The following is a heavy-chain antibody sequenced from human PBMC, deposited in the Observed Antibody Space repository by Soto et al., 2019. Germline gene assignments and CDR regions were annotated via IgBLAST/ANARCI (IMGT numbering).Heavy chain of an antibody. V-gene: IGHV4-59*01. Sequence: ETLSLTCTVSGGSISSYYWSWIRQPPGKGLEWIGYIYYSGSTNYNPSLKSRVTISVDTSKNQFSLKLSSVTAADTAVYYCAREAWRGAFDIWGQGTMVTVSS. CDR3: AREAWRGAFDI. CDR1: GGSISSYY. D-gene: IGHD1-1*01. CDR2: IYYSGST. J-gene: IGHJ3*02.